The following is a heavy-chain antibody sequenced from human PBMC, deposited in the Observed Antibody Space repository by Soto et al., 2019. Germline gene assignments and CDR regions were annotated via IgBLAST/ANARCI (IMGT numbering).Heavy chain of an antibody. Sequence: PSETLSLTCTVSGGSIGSDYWSWIRQPAGKGLEWIGRVYVRGSINYNPALKSRVTMSIEPSKNQISLKLSSVTAADTGVYYCASGHSSGWPTNWFDPWGPGTMVTVYS. V-gene: IGHV4-4*07. D-gene: IGHD6-19*01. J-gene: IGHJ5*02. CDR1: GGSIGSDY. CDR2: VYVRGSI. CDR3: ASGHSSGWPTNWFDP.